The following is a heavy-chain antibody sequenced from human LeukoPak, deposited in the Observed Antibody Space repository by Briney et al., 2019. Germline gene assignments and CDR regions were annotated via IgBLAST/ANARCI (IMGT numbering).Heavy chain of an antibody. CDR2: IYYSGST. J-gene: IGHJ5*02. Sequence: SETLSLTCTVSGGSISSSSYYWSWIRQPPGKGLEWIGCIYYSGSTYYNPSLKSRVTISVDTSKNQFSLKLNSVTAADTAVYYCARGVERIFGVVNWFDPWGQGTPVTVSS. CDR3: ARGVERIFGVVNWFDP. V-gene: IGHV4-30-4*01. CDR1: GGSISSSSYY. D-gene: IGHD3-3*01.